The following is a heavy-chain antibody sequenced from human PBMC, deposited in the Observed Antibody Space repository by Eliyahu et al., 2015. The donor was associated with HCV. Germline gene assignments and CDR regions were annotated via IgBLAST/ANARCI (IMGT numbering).Heavy chain of an antibody. J-gene: IGHJ5*02. Sequence: AQLVQSGAEVRKPGASVTVSXKASXXXFTXNYIPWVRQAPGQGLEWMGVINPGSGRTTYAQNFQGRVTLTRDTSTTTVYMEVTGLGSEDTAVYYCARLTYGDYRSFDPWGQGTLVTVSS. CDR1: XXXFTXNY. D-gene: IGHD4-17*01. CDR3: ARLTYGDYRSFDP. CDR2: INPGSGRT. V-gene: IGHV1-46*01.